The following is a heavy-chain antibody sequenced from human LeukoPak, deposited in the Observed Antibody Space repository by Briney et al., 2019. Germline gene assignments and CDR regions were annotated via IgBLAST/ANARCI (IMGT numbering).Heavy chain of an antibody. CDR1: GYTFTGYY. CDR3: ARELLRGAFDI. CDR2: INPNSGGT. Sequence: GALVKVSCKASGYTFTGYYMHWVRQAPGQGLEWMGWINPNSGGTNYTQKFQGRVTMTRDTSISTAYMELSRLRSDDTAVYYCARELLRGAFDIWGQGTMVTVSS. J-gene: IGHJ3*02. V-gene: IGHV1-2*02. D-gene: IGHD4-17*01.